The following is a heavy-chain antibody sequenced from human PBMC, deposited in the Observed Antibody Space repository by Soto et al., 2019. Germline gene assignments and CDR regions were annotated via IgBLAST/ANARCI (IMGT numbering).Heavy chain of an antibody. J-gene: IGHJ4*02. CDR2: IDPSDSYT. D-gene: IGHD6-19*01. CDR3: ARPAXSIAVAGGAYYFDY. CDR1: GYSFTSYW. V-gene: IGHV5-10-1*01. Sequence: GESLKISCKGSGYSFTSYWISWVRQMPGKGLEWMGRIDPSDSYTNYSPSFQGHVTISADKSISTAYLQWSSLKASDTAMYYCARPAXSIAVAGGAYYFDYWGKGTLVTVSS.